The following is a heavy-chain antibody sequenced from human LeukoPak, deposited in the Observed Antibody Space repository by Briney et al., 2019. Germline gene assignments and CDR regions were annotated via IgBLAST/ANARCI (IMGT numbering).Heavy chain of an antibody. CDR2: IRYDGINK. J-gene: IGHJ3*02. CDR1: GFTFSSYG. Sequence: GGSLRLSCAASGFTFSSYGMHWVRQAPGKGLEWVAFIRYDGINKYYADSVKGRFTISRDNSKNTLYLQMNSLRAEDTAVYYCARSNGAFDIWGQGTMVTVSS. V-gene: IGHV3-30*02. CDR3: ARSNGAFDI. D-gene: IGHD2-8*01.